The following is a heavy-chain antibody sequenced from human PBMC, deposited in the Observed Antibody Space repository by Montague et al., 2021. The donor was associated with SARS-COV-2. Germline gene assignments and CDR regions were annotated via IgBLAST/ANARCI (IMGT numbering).Heavy chain of an antibody. CDR3: ARVLGGDYPDY. CDR2: ISSRSSYT. Sequence: SLRLSCAASGFIFSDYYMSWIRQAPGKGLEWISYISSRSSYTKYADSVEGRFTISRDNAKNSLYMQMNSLRAEDTAVYYCARVLGGDYPDYWGQGTLVTVSS. V-gene: IGHV3-11*06. D-gene: IGHD3-16*01. CDR1: GFIFSDYY. J-gene: IGHJ4*02.